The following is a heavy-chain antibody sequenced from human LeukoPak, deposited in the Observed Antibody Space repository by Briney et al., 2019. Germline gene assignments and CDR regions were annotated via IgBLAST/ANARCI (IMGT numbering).Heavy chain of an antibody. CDR2: ITPNTGDT. V-gene: IGHV1-2*06. CDR3: ARDLVGGIWSAGF. D-gene: IGHD3-3*01. J-gene: IGHJ4*02. CDR1: GYSLTDYY. Sequence: ASVKVSCKASGYSLTDYYIHRVRQAPGQGLEWMGRITPNTGDTIYAQRFQGRATMTRDTSISAAYMELSSLRSDDTAIYYCARDLVGGIWSAGFWGQGTLVTVSS.